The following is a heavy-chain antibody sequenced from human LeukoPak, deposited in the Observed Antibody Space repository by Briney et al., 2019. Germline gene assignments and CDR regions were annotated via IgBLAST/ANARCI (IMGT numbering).Heavy chain of an antibody. CDR2: ISSSSRYI. CDR1: GFTLSSYS. CDR3: ARANVQYSNWFDP. Sequence: PGRSLRLSCAASGFTLSSYSMNWVRQAPGKGLEWVSSISSSSRYIYYTDSVKGRFTISRDNAKNSLYLQMNSLRAEDTAVYYCARANVQYSNWFDPWGQGTLVTVSS. V-gene: IGHV3-21*01. J-gene: IGHJ5*02. D-gene: IGHD4-11*01.